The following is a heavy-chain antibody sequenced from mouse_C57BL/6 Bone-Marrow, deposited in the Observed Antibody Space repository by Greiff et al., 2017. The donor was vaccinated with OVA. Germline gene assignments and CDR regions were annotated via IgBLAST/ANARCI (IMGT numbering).Heavy chain of an antibody. CDR2: IDPSDSYT. D-gene: IGHD2-4*01. J-gene: IGHJ4*01. CDR3: ARWYDYDVGDYAMDY. CDR1: GYTFTSYW. Sequence: QVQLQQPGAELVMPGASVKLSCKASGYTFTSYWMHWVKQRPGQGLEWIGEIDPSDSYTNYNQKFKGKSTLTVDKSSSTAYMQLSSLTSEDSAVYYCARWYDYDVGDYAMDYWGQGTSATVSS. V-gene: IGHV1-69*01.